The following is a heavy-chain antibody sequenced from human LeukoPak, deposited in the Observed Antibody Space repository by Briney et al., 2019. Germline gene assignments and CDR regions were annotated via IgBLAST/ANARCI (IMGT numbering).Heavy chain of an antibody. D-gene: IGHD6-19*01. V-gene: IGHV3-33*01. CDR3: AGSIAVAGTIDY. J-gene: IGHJ4*02. CDR1: GFTFSSYG. Sequence: GGSLRLSCAASGFTFSSYGMHWVRRAPGKGLEWVAVIWYDGSNKYYADSVKGRFTISRGNSKNTLYLQMNSLRAEDTAVYYCAGSIAVAGTIDYWGQGTLVTVSS. CDR2: IWYDGSNK.